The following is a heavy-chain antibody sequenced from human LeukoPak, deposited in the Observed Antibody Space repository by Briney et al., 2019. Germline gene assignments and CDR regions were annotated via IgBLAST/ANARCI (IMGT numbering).Heavy chain of an antibody. V-gene: IGHV3-74*01. CDR2: IASDGSST. D-gene: IGHD4-23*01. J-gene: IGHJ4*02. CDR3: ARGRPHGNDY. CDR1: GFTFSNAW. Sequence: GGSLRLSCAASGFTFSNAWMSWVRQAPGKGLVWVSRIASDGSSTTYADSVKGRFSISRDNAKNTLYLQMNSLRVEDTAVYYCARGRPHGNDYWGQGTLVTVSS.